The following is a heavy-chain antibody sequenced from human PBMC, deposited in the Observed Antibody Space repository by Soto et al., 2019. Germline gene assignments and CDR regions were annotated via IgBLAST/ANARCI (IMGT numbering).Heavy chain of an antibody. CDR1: GDSISSNSYY. J-gene: IGHJ3*02. V-gene: IGHV4-39*02. Sequence: SETLSLTCTVSGDSISSNSYYWGWIRQPPGKGLEWIGSIYYSGSTYYNPSLKSRVTIFVDNSRNTLYLQMNSLRVEDTAVYYCARDDRGGPLGDAFDIWGQGTMVTVSS. CDR2: IYYSGST. CDR3: ARDDRGGPLGDAFDI. D-gene: IGHD3-16*01.